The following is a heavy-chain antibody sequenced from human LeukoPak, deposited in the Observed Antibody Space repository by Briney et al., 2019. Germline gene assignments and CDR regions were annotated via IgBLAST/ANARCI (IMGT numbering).Heavy chain of an antibody. V-gene: IGHV3-30-3*01. Sequence: GGSLRLSCAASGFTFSSYAMHWVRQAPGKGLEWVAVISYDGSNKYYADSVKGRFTISRDNSKNTLYLQMNSLRAEDTAVYYCASRRFLGNYWGQGVLVTVSS. D-gene: IGHD3-3*01. CDR3: ASRRFLGNY. CDR2: ISYDGSNK. J-gene: IGHJ4*02. CDR1: GFTFSSYA.